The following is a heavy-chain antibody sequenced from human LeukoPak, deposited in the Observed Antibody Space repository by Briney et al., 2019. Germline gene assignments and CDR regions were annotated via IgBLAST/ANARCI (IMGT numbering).Heavy chain of an antibody. V-gene: IGHV5-51*01. CDR2: IYPGDSDT. CDR3: AGHTAGGYCSGGSCYLDY. J-gene: IGHJ4*02. CDR1: GYSFTSYW. Sequence: GESLKISCKGSGYSFTSYWIGWVRQMPGKGLEWMGIIYPGDSDTRYSPSFQGQVTISADKSISTAYLQWSSLKASDTAMYYCAGHTAGGYCSGGSCYLDYWGQGTLVTVSS. D-gene: IGHD2-15*01.